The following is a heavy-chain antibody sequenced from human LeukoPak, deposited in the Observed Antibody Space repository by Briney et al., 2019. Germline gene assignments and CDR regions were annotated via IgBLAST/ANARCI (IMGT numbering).Heavy chain of an antibody. V-gene: IGHV1-18*01. CDR2: ISGYNGNT. CDR3: ARGGGGQLRPSFDP. J-gene: IGHJ5*02. D-gene: IGHD3-3*01. Sequence: ASVKVSCKASGYTFTSYGISWLRPAPGQGPEWMGWISGYNGNTNYAQKLQGRVTMTTDTSTSTAYMELRSLRSDDTAVYYCARGGGGQLRPSFDPWGQGTLVTVSS. CDR1: GYTFTSYG.